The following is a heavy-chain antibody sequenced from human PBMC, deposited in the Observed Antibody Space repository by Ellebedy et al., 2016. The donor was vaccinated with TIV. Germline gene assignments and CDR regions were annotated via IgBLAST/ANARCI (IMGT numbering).Heavy chain of an antibody. CDR1: GGTFSSYA. D-gene: IGHD5-18*01. J-gene: IGHJ5*02. CDR3: AVNGPYSYSFDP. V-gene: IGHV1-69*10. CDR2: IIPILGIA. Sequence: ASVKVSCKASGGTFSSYAISWVRQAPGQGLEWMGGIIPILGIANYAQKFRGRVTITADESTSTAYMELSSLRSEDTAVYYCAVNGPYSYSFDPWGQGTLVTVSS.